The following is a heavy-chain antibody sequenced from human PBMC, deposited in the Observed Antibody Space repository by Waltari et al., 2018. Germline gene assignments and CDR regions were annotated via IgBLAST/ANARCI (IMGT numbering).Heavy chain of an antibody. CDR1: GYSISSGYY. V-gene: IGHV4-38-2*02. Sequence: QVQLQESGPGLVKPSETLSLTCAVSGYSISSGYYWGWIRQPPGKGLEWNGSIYHSGSTYYNPALNSRGTISVDTSKNQCSLKLSSVTAADTAVYYCARDPTERITMVSNWFDPWGQGTLVTVSS. CDR2: IYHSGST. CDR3: ARDPTERITMVSNWFDP. D-gene: IGHD3-10*01. J-gene: IGHJ5*02.